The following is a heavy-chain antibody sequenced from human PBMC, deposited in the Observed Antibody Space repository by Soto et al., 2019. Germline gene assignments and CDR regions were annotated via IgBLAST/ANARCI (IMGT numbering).Heavy chain of an antibody. Sequence: GGSLRLSCAASGFTVSSNYMSWVRQAPGKGLEWVSVIYSGGSTYYADSVKGRFTISRDNSKNTLYLQMNSLRAEDTAVYYCARGDQYYDFWSGFSTYYYGMDIWGQGTTVTVSS. CDR2: IYSGGST. CDR3: ARGDQYYDFWSGFSTYYYGMDI. D-gene: IGHD3-3*01. V-gene: IGHV3-53*01. J-gene: IGHJ6*02. CDR1: GFTVSSNY.